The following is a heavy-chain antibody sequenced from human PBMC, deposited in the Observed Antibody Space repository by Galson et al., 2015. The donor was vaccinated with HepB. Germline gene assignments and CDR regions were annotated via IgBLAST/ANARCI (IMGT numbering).Heavy chain of an antibody. CDR1: GFTFSPYW. Sequence: SLRLSCAASGFTFSPYWIHWVRQAPGKGLMWVSRINNDGSDTDYADFVKGRFTISRDNAKNTVYLQMNSLRAEDTAVYYCVRDASIGAAGKLYDYWGQGTLVTVSS. V-gene: IGHV3-74*01. D-gene: IGHD6-13*01. CDR3: VRDASIGAAGKLYDY. J-gene: IGHJ4*02. CDR2: INNDGSDT.